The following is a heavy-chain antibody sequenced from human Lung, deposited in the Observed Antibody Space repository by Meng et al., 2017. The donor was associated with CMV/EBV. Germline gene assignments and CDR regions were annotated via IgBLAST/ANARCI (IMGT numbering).Heavy chain of an antibody. V-gene: IGHV4-39*07. CDR2: IYYSGST. CDR3: ARDGGKYCSSTSYKSKYCYYGMDV. J-gene: IGHJ6*02. CDR1: GGSISSSSYY. Sequence: SXTLSLXCTVSGGSISSSSYYWGWIRQPPGKGLEWIGSIYYSGSTYYNPSLKSRVTISVNTSKNQFSLKLSSVTAADTAVYYCARDGGKYCSSTSYKSKYCYYGMDVWGQGXTVTVTS. D-gene: IGHD2-2*01.